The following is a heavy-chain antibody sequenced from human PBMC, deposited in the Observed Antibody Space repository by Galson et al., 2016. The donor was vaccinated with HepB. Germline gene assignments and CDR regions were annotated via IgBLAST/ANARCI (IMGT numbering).Heavy chain of an antibody. Sequence: SLRLSCAASGFTFGRYAMSWVRQAPGKGLEWVSAISGDGGSTYYAGSVQDRFTSSRDRSTNTMYLQMNSLRTDDTAVYYCARFTQEWLDRVYYFDYWGQGTLVTVSS. CDR3: ARFTQEWLDRVYYFDY. V-gene: IGHV3-23*01. CDR2: ISGDGGST. D-gene: IGHD6-19*01. CDR1: GFTFGRYA. J-gene: IGHJ4*02.